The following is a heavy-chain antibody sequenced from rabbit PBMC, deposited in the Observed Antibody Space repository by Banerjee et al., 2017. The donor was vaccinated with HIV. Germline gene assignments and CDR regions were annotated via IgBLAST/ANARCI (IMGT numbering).Heavy chain of an antibody. Sequence: QEPLKETGGGLVTPGGSLTLTCKASGFDFSNNAMCWVRQAPGKGPEWIACIVNGDASIYYANWVNGRFTISKTSSTTVTLQMTSLTAADTATYFCARDRGDWGYYFNLWGPGTLVTVS. J-gene: IGHJ4*01. V-gene: IGHV1S47*01. CDR1: GFDFSNNA. D-gene: IGHD4-1*01. CDR3: ARDRGDWGYYFNL. CDR2: IVNGDASI.